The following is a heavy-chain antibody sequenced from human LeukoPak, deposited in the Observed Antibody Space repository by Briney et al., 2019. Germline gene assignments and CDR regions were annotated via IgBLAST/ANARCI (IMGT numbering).Heavy chain of an antibody. V-gene: IGHV3-23*01. J-gene: IGHJ4*02. Sequence: QPGGSLRLSCAASGFTFSNNAMTWVRQAPAEGLEWVSTITGSDDSTYYADSVKGRFTISRDYSKNTVFLQLNNLRAEDTAMYYCAKGPQLYSGYHPDYWGQGTLVTVSS. CDR3: AKGPQLYSGYHPDY. CDR1: GFTFSNNA. CDR2: ITGSDDST. D-gene: IGHD3-22*01.